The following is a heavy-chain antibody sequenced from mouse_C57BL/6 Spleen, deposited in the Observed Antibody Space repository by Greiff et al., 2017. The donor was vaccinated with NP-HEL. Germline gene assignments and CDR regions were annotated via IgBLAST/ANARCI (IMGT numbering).Heavy chain of an antibody. CDR2: ISSGSSTI. CDR1: GFTFSDYG. J-gene: IGHJ2*01. D-gene: IGHD2-4*01. Sequence: DVKLVESGGGLVKPGGSLKLSCAASGFTFSDYGMHWVRQAPEKGLEWVAYISSGSSTIYYVDTVKGRFTISRDNAKNTLFLQMTSLRSEDTAMYYCARPDDYYYFDYWGQGTTLTVSS. CDR3: ARPDDYYYFDY. V-gene: IGHV5-17*01.